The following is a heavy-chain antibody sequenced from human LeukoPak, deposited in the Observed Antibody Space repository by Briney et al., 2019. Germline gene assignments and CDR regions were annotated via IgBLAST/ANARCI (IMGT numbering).Heavy chain of an antibody. CDR2: IYTSGST. D-gene: IGHD2-21*02. J-gene: IGHJ4*02. Sequence: SETLSLTCTVSGGSISSYYWSWIRQPAGKRLEWIGRIYTSGSTNYNPSLKSRVTMSVDTSKNQFSLKLSSVTAADTAVYYCASAYLAYCGGDCVGYFDYWGQGTLVTVSS. V-gene: IGHV4-4*07. CDR1: GGSISSYY. CDR3: ASAYLAYCGGDCVGYFDY.